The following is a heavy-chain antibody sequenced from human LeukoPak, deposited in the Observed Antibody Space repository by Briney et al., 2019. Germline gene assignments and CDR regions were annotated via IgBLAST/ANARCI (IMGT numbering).Heavy chain of an antibody. CDR2: ISAYNGNT. Sequence: ASVKVSCTASGYTFTSYGISWVRQAPGQGLEWMGWISAYNGNTNYAQKLQGRVTMTTDTSTSTAYMELRSLRSDDTAVYYCARDLYGYVYYSGMDVWGQGTTVTVSS. V-gene: IGHV1-18*01. D-gene: IGHD5-12*01. J-gene: IGHJ6*02. CDR1: GYTFTSYG. CDR3: ARDLYGYVYYSGMDV.